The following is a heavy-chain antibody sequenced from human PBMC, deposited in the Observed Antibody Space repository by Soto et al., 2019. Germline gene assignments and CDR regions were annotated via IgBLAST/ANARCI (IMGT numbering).Heavy chain of an antibody. V-gene: IGHV3-30*18. CDR2: ISYDGSNK. J-gene: IGHJ6*04. D-gene: IGHD5-18*01. CDR3: AKDSGIQLWSVSLSMDV. Sequence: GGSLRLSCAASGFTFSSYGMHWVRQAPGKGLEWVAVISYDGSNKYYADSVKGRFTISRDNSKNTLYLQMNSLRAEDTAVYYCAKDSGIQLWSVSLSMDVWGKGTTVTVSS. CDR1: GFTFSSYG.